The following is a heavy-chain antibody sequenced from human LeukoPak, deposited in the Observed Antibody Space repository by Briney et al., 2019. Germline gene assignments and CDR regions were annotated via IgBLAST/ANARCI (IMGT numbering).Heavy chain of an antibody. V-gene: IGHV1-18*01. J-gene: IGHJ5*02. Sequence: ASVKVSCKASGYTFTSYGISWVRQAPGQGLEWMGWISAYNGNTNYAQKLQGRVTMTTDTSTSTAYMELRSLRSDDTAVYYCARGHFRSGSGSWFDPWGQGTLVTVSS. CDR1: GYTFTSYG. CDR3: ARGHFRSGSGSWFDP. D-gene: IGHD3-10*01. CDR2: ISAYNGNT.